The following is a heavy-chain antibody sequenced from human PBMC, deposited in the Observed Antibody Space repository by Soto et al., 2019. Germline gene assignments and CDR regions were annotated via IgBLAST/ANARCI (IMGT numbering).Heavy chain of an antibody. Sequence: ASVKVSCKASGYTFTSCCISWVRQAPGQGLECMGWISAYNGNTNYAQKLQGRVTMTTDTSTSTAYMELRSLRSDDTAVYYCARAPPYVWGSYRVNYYYYGMDVWGQGTTVTVSS. D-gene: IGHD3-16*02. V-gene: IGHV1-18*01. J-gene: IGHJ6*02. CDR1: GYTFTSCC. CDR2: ISAYNGNT. CDR3: ARAPPYVWGSYRVNYYYYGMDV.